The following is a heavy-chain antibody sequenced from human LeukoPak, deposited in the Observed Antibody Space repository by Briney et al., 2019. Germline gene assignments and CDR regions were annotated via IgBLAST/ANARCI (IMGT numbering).Heavy chain of an antibody. CDR1: GFTFTDYY. CDR2: ISSSSGFT. V-gene: IGHV3-11*03. J-gene: IGHJ4*02. CDR3: ARHMGYSISWYRFDY. D-gene: IGHD6-13*01. Sequence: PGGSLRLPCAGSGFTFTDYYMSWIRQAPGKGLEWVSYISSSSGFTNYADSVKGRFTISRDNAKNSLFLQMNSLRAEDTAVYYCARHMGYSISWYRFDYWGQGTLVTVSS.